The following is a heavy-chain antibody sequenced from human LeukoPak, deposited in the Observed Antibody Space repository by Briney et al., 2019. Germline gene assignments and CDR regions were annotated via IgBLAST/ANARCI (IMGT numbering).Heavy chain of an antibody. CDR1: GFTFSSYG. J-gene: IGHJ4*02. D-gene: IGHD3-22*01. CDR2: IRYDGSNK. V-gene: IGHV3-30*02. CDR3: AGGHSSGYYPIDY. Sequence: AGGSLRLSCAASGFTFSSYGMHWVRQAPGKGLEWVAFIRYDGSNKYYADSVRGRFTISRDNAKNSLYLQMNSLNTEDSALYYCAGGHSSGYYPIDYWGQGTLVTVSA.